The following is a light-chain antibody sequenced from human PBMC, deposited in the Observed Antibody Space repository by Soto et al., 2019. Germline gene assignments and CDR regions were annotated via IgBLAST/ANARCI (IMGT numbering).Light chain of an antibody. CDR2: DVS. V-gene: IGLV2-14*01. CDR3: SSYTSSSLWV. J-gene: IGLJ3*02. Sequence: QSALTQPASVSGSPGQSITISCTGTSSDVGGYNYVSWYQQHPGKAPKLMFYDVSNRPSGVSNRFSGSKSGNTASLTISGLQAEDEADYYCSSYTSSSLWVFGGGTKVTVL. CDR1: SSDVGGYNY.